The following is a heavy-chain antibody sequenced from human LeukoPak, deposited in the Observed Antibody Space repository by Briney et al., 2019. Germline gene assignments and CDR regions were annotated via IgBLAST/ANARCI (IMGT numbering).Heavy chain of an antibody. CDR2: IYYSGST. D-gene: IGHD1-26*01. Sequence: SETLSLTCTVSGVPISSSFWSWIRQPPGKGLEWIGHIYYSGSTNYNPSLKSRVTISVDTSKNQFSLKLSSVTAADTAVYSCARRGANSGSYSHFDLWGRGTLVTVSA. CDR1: GVPISSSF. J-gene: IGHJ2*01. V-gene: IGHV4-59*01. CDR3: ARRGANSGSYSHFDL.